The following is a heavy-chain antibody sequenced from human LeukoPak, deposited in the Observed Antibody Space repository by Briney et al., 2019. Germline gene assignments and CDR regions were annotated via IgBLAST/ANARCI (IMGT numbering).Heavy chain of an antibody. Sequence: ASVKVSCKASGGTFSSYAISWVRQAPGQGLEWMGRIIPILGIANYAQKFQGRVTITADKSTSTAYMELSSLRSEDTAVYYCARENLIGYSYEPDAFDIWGQGTMVTVSS. D-gene: IGHD5-18*01. CDR3: ARENLIGYSYEPDAFDI. CDR1: GGTFSSYA. CDR2: IIPILGIA. J-gene: IGHJ3*02. V-gene: IGHV1-69*04.